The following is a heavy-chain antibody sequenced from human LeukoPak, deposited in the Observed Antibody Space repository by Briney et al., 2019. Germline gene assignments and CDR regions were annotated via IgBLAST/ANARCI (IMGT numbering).Heavy chain of an antibody. CDR2: ITPIFGTA. J-gene: IGHJ5*02. CDR3: ASHCTNGVCYSVPPYNWFDP. D-gene: IGHD2-8*01. Sequence: ASVKVSCKTSGGAFSSYDISWLRQAPGQGLEWMGGITPIFGTANYAQKFQGRVTITAVESMSTAYMELSSLRSEDTAVYYCASHCTNGVCYSVPPYNWFDPWGQGTLVTVSS. V-gene: IGHV1-69*13. CDR1: GGAFSSYD.